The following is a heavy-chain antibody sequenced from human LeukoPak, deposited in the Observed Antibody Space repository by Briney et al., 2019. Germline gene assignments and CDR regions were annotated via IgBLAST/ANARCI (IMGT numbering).Heavy chain of an antibody. CDR3: TRENGAFSPFGF. Sequence: SETLSLTCGVSGGSITTTNFWSWVRQAPGQGLEWIGEISLSGLTNYNSSLSSRVTISLDRAKNHLSLNLRFVTAADTAIYYCTRENGAFSPFGFWGQGTVVTVSS. CDR2: ISLSGLT. D-gene: IGHD2-8*01. J-gene: IGHJ4*02. V-gene: IGHV4-4*02. CDR1: GGSITTTNF.